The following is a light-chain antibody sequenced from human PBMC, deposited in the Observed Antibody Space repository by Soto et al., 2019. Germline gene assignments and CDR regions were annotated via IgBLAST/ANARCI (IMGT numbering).Light chain of an antibody. CDR1: SSNIGAGYD. J-gene: IGLJ3*02. Sequence: QSVLTQPPSVSGAPGQRVTISCTGCSSNIGAGYDVHWYQQLPGTAPKLLIYGNSNRPSGVPDRFSGSKSGTSASLAITGLQPEDEADYYCQSYDSSLSAWVFGGGTQLTVL. CDR2: GNS. CDR3: QSYDSSLSAWV. V-gene: IGLV1-40*01.